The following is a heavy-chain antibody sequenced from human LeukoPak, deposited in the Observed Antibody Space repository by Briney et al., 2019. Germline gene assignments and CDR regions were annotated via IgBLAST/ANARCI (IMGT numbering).Heavy chain of an antibody. J-gene: IGHJ3*02. D-gene: IGHD3-22*01. CDR2: FDPEDGET. CDR3: ATNTYYYDLRAFDI. Sequence: ASVKVSCKVSGYTLTELSMHWVRQAPGKGLEWMGGFDPEDGETIYAQKFQGGVTMTEDTSTDTAYMELSSLRSEDTAVYYCATNTYYYDLRAFDIWGQGTMVTVSS. V-gene: IGHV1-24*01. CDR1: GYTLTELS.